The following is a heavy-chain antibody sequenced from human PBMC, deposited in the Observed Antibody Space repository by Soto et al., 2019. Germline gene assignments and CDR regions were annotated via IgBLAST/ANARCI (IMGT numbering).Heavy chain of an antibody. D-gene: IGHD3-22*01. J-gene: IGHJ4*02. CDR1: GGTFSRYA. Sequence: ASVKVSCKASGGTFSRYAISWVRQAPGQGLEWMGGIIPIFGTANYAQKFQGRVTITADESTSTAYMELSSLRSEDTAVYYCARSHYYDSSGYYQIDYWGQGTLVTVSS. V-gene: IGHV1-69*13. CDR3: ARSHYYDSSGYYQIDY. CDR2: IIPIFGTA.